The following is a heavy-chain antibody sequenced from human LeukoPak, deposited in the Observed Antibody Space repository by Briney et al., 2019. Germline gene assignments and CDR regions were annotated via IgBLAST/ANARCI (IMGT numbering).Heavy chain of an antibody. CDR1: GGSISSNSYQ. CDR2: ISDSGST. Sequence: PSETLSLTSTVSGGSISSNSYQWGWIRQPPGKGLEWIGSISDSGSTYYNPSLKSRVTISVDMSKNQFSLRLSSVAAADTAVYYCARRTPATVTERFDPWGQGTLVTVSS. CDR3: ARRTPATVTERFDP. V-gene: IGHV4-39*01. J-gene: IGHJ5*02. D-gene: IGHD4-17*01.